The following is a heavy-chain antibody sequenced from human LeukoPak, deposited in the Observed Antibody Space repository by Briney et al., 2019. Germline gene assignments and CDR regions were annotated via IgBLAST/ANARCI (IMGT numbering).Heavy chain of an antibody. CDR1: GYTFTSYG. J-gene: IGHJ4*02. D-gene: IGHD3-10*01. Sequence: GASVKVSCKASGYTFTSYGISWVRQAPGQGLEWMGWISGYNDNTNYAQKLQGRVTMTTDTSTSTAYMEVRSLRSDDTAVYYCARDGRFGELSDYWGQGTLVTVSS. V-gene: IGHV1-18*01. CDR3: ARDGRFGELSDY. CDR2: ISGYNDNT.